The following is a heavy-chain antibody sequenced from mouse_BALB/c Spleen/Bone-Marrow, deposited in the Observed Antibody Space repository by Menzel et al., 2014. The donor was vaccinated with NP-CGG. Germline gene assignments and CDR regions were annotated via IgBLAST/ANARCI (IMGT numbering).Heavy chain of an antibody. V-gene: IGHV1-80*01. CDR2: IYPGDGDT. Sequence: QVQLQQSGAELVRPGSSVKISCKSSGYEFSSYWMNWVKQRPGQGLEWIGQIYPGDGDTNYNGKFKGKATLTADKSTSTAYMQDSSLTSEDSAVYFCARGYDGNLDYWGQGTSVTISS. CDR3: ARGYDGNLDY. CDR1: GYEFSSYW. J-gene: IGHJ4*01. D-gene: IGHD2-1*01.